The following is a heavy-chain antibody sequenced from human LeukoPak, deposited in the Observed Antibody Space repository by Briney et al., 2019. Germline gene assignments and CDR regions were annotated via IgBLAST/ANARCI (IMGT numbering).Heavy chain of an antibody. D-gene: IGHD6-6*01. CDR2: ISTDGSST. V-gene: IGHV3-74*01. Sequence: GGSLRLSCAVSGLTVSNNYMIWVRQAPGKGLVWVSRISTDGSSTNSADSVKGRLTISRDNAKNTLYLQMNSLRAEDTAVYYCVREYSSSSGRAFDMWGQGTMVTVSP. J-gene: IGHJ3*02. CDR1: GLTVSNNY. CDR3: VREYSSSSGRAFDM.